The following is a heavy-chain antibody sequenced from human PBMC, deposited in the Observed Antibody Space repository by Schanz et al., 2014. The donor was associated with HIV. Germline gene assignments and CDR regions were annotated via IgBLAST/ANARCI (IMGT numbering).Heavy chain of an antibody. CDR1: GYRFTSYG. J-gene: IGHJ4*02. CDR2: ISAYNGDT. CDR3: ARGRPRGYCSGGSCPPYFDS. Sequence: QVQLVQSGPEVRKPGATVKVSCEASGYRFTSYGISWVRQAPGQGLEYMGWISAYNGDTNYAQKFQGRVTMTTDTPPTTAYVELRSLRSDDTAVYYCARGRPRGYCSGGSCPPYFDSWGQGALVTVSS. D-gene: IGHD2-15*01. V-gene: IGHV1-18*04.